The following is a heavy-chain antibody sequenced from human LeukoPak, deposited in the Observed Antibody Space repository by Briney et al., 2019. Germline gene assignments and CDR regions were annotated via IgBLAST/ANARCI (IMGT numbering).Heavy chain of an antibody. J-gene: IGHJ6*02. Sequence: PGGSLRLSCAASGFTFSSYAMSWVRQAPGKGLEWVSSISSSSAYIYYADSVKGRFTISRDNAKNSVYLQMNSLRAEDTAVYYCARCSGGSGSCYYGMDVWGQGTTVTVSS. CDR3: ARCSGGSGSCYYGMDV. CDR2: ISSSSAYI. V-gene: IGHV3-21*01. CDR1: GFTFSSYA. D-gene: IGHD2-15*01.